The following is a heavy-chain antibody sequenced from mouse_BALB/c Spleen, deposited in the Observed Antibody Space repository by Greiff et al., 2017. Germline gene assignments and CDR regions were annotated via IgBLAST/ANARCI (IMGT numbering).Heavy chain of an antibody. J-gene: IGHJ4*01. Sequence: VQLQQSGAELVRPGVSVKISCKGSGYTFTDYAMHWVKQSHAKSLEWIGVISTYYGDASYNQKFKGKATMTVDKSSSTAYMELARLTSEDSAIYYCARGGIYYDYPYAMDYWGQGTSGTVSS. CDR3: ARGGIYYDYPYAMDY. V-gene: IGHV1S137*01. D-gene: IGHD2-4*01. CDR2: ISTYYGDA. CDR1: GYTFTDYA.